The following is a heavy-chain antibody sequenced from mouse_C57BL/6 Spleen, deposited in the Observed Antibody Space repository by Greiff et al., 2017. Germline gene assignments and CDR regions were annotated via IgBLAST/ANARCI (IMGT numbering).Heavy chain of an antibody. V-gene: IGHV2-9-1*01. CDR1: GFSLTSYA. J-gene: IGHJ1*03. D-gene: IGHD2-4*01. CDR2: IWTGGGT. Sequence: VMLVESGPGLVAPSQSLSITCTVSGFSLTSYAISWVRQPPGKGLEWLGVIWTGGGTNYNSALKSRLSISKDNSKSQVFLKMNSLQTDDTARYYCARNPRNYYDYGGYFDVWGTGTTVTVSS. CDR3: ARNPRNYYDYGGYFDV.